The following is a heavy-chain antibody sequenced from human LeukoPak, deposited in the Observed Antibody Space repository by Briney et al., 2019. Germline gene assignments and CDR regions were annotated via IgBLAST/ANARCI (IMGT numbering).Heavy chain of an antibody. CDR1: GYTFIGYY. J-gene: IGHJ3*02. Sequence: ASVKVSCKASGYTFIGYYMHWVRQAPGQVPEWMGMINPSGGTTDYAQRFQGRLTVTRDTSTTTVYMELSSLRSEDTAVYYCTRAGVSLRFLEWFDAFDIWGQGNMVTVSS. D-gene: IGHD3-3*01. CDR3: TRAGVSLRFLEWFDAFDI. V-gene: IGHV1-46*03. CDR2: INPSGGTT.